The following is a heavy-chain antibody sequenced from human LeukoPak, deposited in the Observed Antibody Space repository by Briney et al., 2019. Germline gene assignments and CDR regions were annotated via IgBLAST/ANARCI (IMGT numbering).Heavy chain of an antibody. V-gene: IGHV3-53*01. CDR3: ARDLYCSGGSCYQY. Sequence: GGSLRLSCAASGFTVSSNYMSWVRQAPGKGLEWVSVIFGGGDNTYYADSVKGRFIISRDNSKNTLYLRMNSLRAEDTAVYYCARDLYCSGGSCYQYWGQGTLVTVSS. CDR1: GFTVSSNY. D-gene: IGHD2-15*01. CDR2: IFGGGDNT. J-gene: IGHJ1*01.